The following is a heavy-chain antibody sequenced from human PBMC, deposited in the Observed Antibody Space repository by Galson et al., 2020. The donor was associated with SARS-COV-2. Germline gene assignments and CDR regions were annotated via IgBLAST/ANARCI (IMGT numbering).Heavy chain of an antibody. CDR2: IYPDDSDT. J-gene: IGHJ4*02. V-gene: IGHV5-51*03. D-gene: IGHD1-26*01. CDR1: GHSFTSYW. CDR3: ARIRSGSYFDY. Sequence: GESLKISCKGSGHSFTSYWIGWVRQMPGKGLEWMGIIYPDDSDTRYSPSFQGQVTMSADKSISTAYLQWSSLKASDNAIYYCARIRSGSYFDYWGQGTLVTVSS.